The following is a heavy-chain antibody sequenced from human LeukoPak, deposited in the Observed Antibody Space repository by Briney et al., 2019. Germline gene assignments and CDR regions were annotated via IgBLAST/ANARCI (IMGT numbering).Heavy chain of an antibody. Sequence: SETLSLTCTVSGGSISSYYWSWIRQPPGKGLEWIGYIYYSGSTNYNPSLKSRVTISVDTSKNQFSLKLSSVTAADTAIYYCARVNDILTGYYNGYFNYWGQGTLVTVSS. CDR2: IYYSGST. V-gene: IGHV4-59*01. CDR3: ARVNDILTGYYNGYFNY. D-gene: IGHD3-9*01. CDR1: GGSISSYY. J-gene: IGHJ4*02.